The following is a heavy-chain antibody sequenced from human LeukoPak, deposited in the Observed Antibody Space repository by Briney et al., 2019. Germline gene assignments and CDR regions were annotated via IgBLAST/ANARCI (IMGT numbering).Heavy chain of an antibody. Sequence: PSETLSLTCTVSGGSISSYYWSWIRQPPGKGLEWIGYIYYSGSTNYNPSLKSRVTISVDTSKNQFSLKLSSVTAADTAVYYCARARRDDFWSGYCFDYWGQGTLVTVSS. J-gene: IGHJ4*02. V-gene: IGHV4-59*01. CDR3: ARARRDDFWSGYCFDY. CDR2: IYYSGST. D-gene: IGHD3-3*01. CDR1: GGSISSYY.